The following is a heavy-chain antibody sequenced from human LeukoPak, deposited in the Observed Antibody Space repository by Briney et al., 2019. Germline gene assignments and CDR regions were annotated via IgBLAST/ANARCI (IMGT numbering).Heavy chain of an antibody. Sequence: PGGSLRLSCVGSGFTFSPYIVSWVRQAPGKGLQWVSGISSGGTETYYADSVRGRFTISRDDSRNMVYLQMNSLRAEDTATYYCAKGGYIGYNGLFDMWGQGRMLSVSS. V-gene: IGHV3-23*01. CDR3: AKGGYIGYNGLFDM. CDR1: GFTFSPYI. CDR2: ISSGGTET. J-gene: IGHJ3*02. D-gene: IGHD1-1*01.